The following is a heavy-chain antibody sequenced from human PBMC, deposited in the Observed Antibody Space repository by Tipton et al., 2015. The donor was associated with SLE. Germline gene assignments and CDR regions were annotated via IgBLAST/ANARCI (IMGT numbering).Heavy chain of an antibody. CDR1: GYTFTNYG. Sequence: QSGAEVKKPGASVKVSCKASGYTFTNYGLSWVRQAPGEGLEWMGWINPNNGHTNYAQGLQDRVTLTTATSTKTGYMELSSLRSEDTAVYYCATAYCSTNTHCYDYMDVWGKATTVTVSS. CDR3: ATAYCSTNTHCYDYMDV. D-gene: IGHD2-2*01. CDR2: INPNNGHT. V-gene: IGHV1-18*01. J-gene: IGHJ6*03.